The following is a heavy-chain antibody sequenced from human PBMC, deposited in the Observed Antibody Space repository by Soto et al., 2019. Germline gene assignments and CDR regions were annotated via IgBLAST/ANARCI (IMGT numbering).Heavy chain of an antibody. J-gene: IGHJ6*02. CDR3: ATWYGNHYFGLDV. V-gene: IGHV3-48*01. CDR1: GYSFDAYI. D-gene: IGHD6-13*01. Sequence: VQLVESGGALVQPGGSLRLSCAASGYSFDAYIMNWVRQAPGKGLEWVSSINPRGLTKFYADSVRGRFTISRDDASSSLFLQMNNLRAEDTAVYYGATWYGNHYFGLDVWGQGTTVTVSS. CDR2: INPRGLTK.